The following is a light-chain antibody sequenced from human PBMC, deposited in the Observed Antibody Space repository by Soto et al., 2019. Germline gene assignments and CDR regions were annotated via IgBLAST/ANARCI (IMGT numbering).Light chain of an antibody. CDR1: QGIKNY. V-gene: IGKV1-27*01. CDR3: QRYYNAPFT. CDR2: AAS. J-gene: IGKJ4*01. Sequence: DIPVTQHPSSLSASVGDRVTITCRACQGIKNYLAWYQQKPGETPKLLIYAASTLESGIPPRFSGSGSGTDFTLTINNLQPEDVATYYCQRYYNAPFTFGGGTKVEIK.